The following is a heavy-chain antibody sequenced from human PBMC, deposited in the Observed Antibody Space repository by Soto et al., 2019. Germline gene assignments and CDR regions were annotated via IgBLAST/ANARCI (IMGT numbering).Heavy chain of an antibody. Sequence: QVQLQESGPGLVKPSQTLSLTCTVSGGSISSGGYCWSWIRQHPGKGLEWIGYIYYSGSTYYNPSLKSRVTISVDTSKNQFSLKLSSVTAADTAVYYCARGVGSGWLNWFDTWGQGTLVTVSS. V-gene: IGHV4-31*03. CDR1: GGSISSGGYC. D-gene: IGHD6-19*01. J-gene: IGHJ5*02. CDR2: IYYSGST. CDR3: ARGVGSGWLNWFDT.